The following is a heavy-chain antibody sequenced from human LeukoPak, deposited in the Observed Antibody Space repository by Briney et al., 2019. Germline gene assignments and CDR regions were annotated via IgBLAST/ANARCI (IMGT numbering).Heavy chain of an antibody. J-gene: IGHJ3*02. Sequence: SVKVSCKASGGTFSSYAISWVRQALGQGLEWMGGIIPIFGTANYAQKFQGRVTITADESTSTAYMELSSLRSEDTAVYYCARGNYGHHDAFDIWGQGTMVTVSS. CDR1: GGTFSSYA. CDR2: IIPIFGTA. CDR3: ARGNYGHHDAFDI. V-gene: IGHV1-69*13. D-gene: IGHD1-7*01.